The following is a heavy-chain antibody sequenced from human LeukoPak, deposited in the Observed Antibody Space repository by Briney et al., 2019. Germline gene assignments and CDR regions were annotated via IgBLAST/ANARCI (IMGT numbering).Heavy chain of an antibody. Sequence: GSLRLSCTASGFAFSVYAMSWIRQPPGKGLEWIGEINHSGSTNYNPSLKSRVTISVDTSKNQFSLNLSSVTAADTAVYYCARAGPQSGSYNSPRFDYWGQGTLVTVSS. V-gene: IGHV4-34*01. D-gene: IGHD1-26*01. CDR1: GFAFSVYA. J-gene: IGHJ4*02. CDR2: INHSGST. CDR3: ARAGPQSGSYNSPRFDY.